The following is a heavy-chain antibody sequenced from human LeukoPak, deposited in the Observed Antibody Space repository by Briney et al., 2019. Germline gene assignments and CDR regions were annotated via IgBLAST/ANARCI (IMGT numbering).Heavy chain of an antibody. D-gene: IGHD5-24*01. V-gene: IGHV5-51*01. CDR1: GYSFTSYW. CDR2: IYPGDSDT. CDR3: ATTGVEMDYAFDI. Sequence: GESLKISCKTSGYSFTSYWIGWVLQMPGKGLEWMVIIYPGDSDTRYSPSFQGQVTISADKSISTAYLQWSSLKASDTAMYYCATTGVEMDYAFDIWGQGTMVTVSS. J-gene: IGHJ3*02.